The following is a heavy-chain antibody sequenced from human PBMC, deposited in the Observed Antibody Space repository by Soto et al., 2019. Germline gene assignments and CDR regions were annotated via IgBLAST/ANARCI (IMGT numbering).Heavy chain of an antibody. CDR3: AKCPPLLWFGELFGMDV. CDR1: GFTFSSYG. CDR2: ISYDGSNK. D-gene: IGHD3-10*01. Sequence: QVQLVESGGGVVQPGRSLRLSCAASGFTFSSYGMHWVRQAPGKGLEWVAVISYDGSNKYYADSVKGRFTISRDNSKNTLYLQMNSLRAEDTAVYYCAKCPPLLWFGELFGMDVWGQGTTVTVSS. V-gene: IGHV3-30*18. J-gene: IGHJ6*02.